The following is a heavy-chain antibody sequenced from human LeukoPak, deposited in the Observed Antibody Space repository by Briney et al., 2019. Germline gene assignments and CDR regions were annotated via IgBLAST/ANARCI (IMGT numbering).Heavy chain of an antibody. CDR3: AIGAEGLDY. V-gene: IGHV4-34*01. D-gene: IGHD3-3*01. J-gene: IGHJ4*02. Sequence: SETLSLTCAVYGGSFSGYYWSWIRQPPGKGLEWIGEINHSGSTNYNPSLKSRVTISVGTSKNQFSLKLSSVTAADTAVYYCAIGAEGLDYWGQGTLVTVSS. CDR2: INHSGST. CDR1: GGSFSGYY.